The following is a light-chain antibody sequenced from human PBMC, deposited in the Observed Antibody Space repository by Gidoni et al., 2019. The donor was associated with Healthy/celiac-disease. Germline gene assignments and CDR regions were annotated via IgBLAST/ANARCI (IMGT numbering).Light chain of an antibody. Sequence: SYELTQPPSVSVSPGQTARITCSGDALPKQYAYWYQQKPGQAPVLVIYKDSERPSGIPERFSGSSSGTTGTLTISGVQAEDEAEYYCQSADSSGTHPVGFGGGTKLTVL. CDR1: ALPKQY. V-gene: IGLV3-25*03. CDR2: KDS. J-gene: IGLJ2*01. CDR3: QSADSSGTHPVG.